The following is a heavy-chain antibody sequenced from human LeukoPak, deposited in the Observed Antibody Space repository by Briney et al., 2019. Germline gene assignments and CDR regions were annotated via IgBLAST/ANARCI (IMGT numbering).Heavy chain of an antibody. CDR1: GGSISSSTYY. V-gene: IGHV4-39*01. J-gene: IGHJ3*02. Sequence: SETLSLTCTVSGGSISSSTYYWGWIRQPPGKGLEWIGIIYYSGSTYHNPSLKSRVAISVDTSKNQFSLKLSSVTAADTAVYYCARLASSGSGAFDIWGQGTMVTVSS. CDR2: IYYSGST. CDR3: ARLASSGSGAFDI. D-gene: IGHD6-19*01.